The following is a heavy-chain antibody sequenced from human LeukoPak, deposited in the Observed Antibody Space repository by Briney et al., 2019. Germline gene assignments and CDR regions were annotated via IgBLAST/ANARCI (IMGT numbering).Heavy chain of an antibody. CDR3: ARVGLYSSGWYSDDWFDP. Sequence: GGSLRLSCAASGVTFSSYWMHWVRHAPGKGLVWVSRINSDGSSTSYADSVKGRFTISRDNAKNTLYLQMNSLRAEDTAVYYCARVGLYSSGWYSDDWFDPWGQGTLVTVSS. CDR2: INSDGSST. J-gene: IGHJ5*02. CDR1: GVTFSSYW. V-gene: IGHV3-74*01. D-gene: IGHD6-19*01.